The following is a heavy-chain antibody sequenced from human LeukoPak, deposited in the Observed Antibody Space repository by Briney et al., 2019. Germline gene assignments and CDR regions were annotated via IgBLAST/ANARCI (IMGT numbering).Heavy chain of an antibody. CDR2: IYSDNT. V-gene: IGHV3-66*03. J-gene: IGHJ4*02. Sequence: PGGSLRLSCTVSGFTVSSNSMSWVRQAPGKGLEWVSFIYSDNTHYSDSVKGRFTISRDNSKNTLYLQVNSLRAEDTAVYYCTKIPSAVPGRGFDYWGQGTLVTVSS. CDR3: TKIPSAVPGRGFDY. D-gene: IGHD6-19*01. CDR1: GFTVSSNS.